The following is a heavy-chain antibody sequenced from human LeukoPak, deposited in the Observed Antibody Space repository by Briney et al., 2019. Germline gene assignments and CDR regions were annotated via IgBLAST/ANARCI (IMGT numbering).Heavy chain of an antibody. V-gene: IGHV3-48*03. Sequence: GGSLRLSCAASGFTFSSYEMSWVRQVPGKGLEWVSYIYSTGSAIYYADSVKGRFTISRDNAKNSLYLQMNSLRAEDTGVYYCARDASLAGDRVEYWGQGTLVTVSS. CDR3: ARDASLAGDRVEY. CDR2: IYSTGSAI. D-gene: IGHD3-16*01. CDR1: GFTFSSYE. J-gene: IGHJ4*02.